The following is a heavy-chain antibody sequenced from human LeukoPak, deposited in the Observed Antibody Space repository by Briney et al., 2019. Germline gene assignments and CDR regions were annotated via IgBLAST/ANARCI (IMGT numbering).Heavy chain of an antibody. CDR1: GFTSSSYS. CDR3: ARDLGDSSGYSFDY. J-gene: IGHJ4*02. D-gene: IGHD3-22*01. Sequence: PGGSLRLSCAASGFTSSSYSMNWVRQAPGKGLEWVSSISSSSSYIYYADSVKGRFTISRDNAKNSLYLQMNSLRAEDTAVYYCARDLGDSSGYSFDYRGQGTLVTVSS. V-gene: IGHV3-21*01. CDR2: ISSSSSYI.